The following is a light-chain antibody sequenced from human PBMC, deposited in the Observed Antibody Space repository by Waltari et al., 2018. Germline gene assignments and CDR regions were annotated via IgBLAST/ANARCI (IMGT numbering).Light chain of an antibody. Sequence: QSVLTQPPSVSAAPGQRVTISCRGSFSNIGRSYVSWYQQVPGAAPKLVLYQDDRRPSGISDRLSGSKSNSSASLAITGLQTGDEADYFCSAWDSSLSVLLFGGGTRLTVL. CDR1: FSNIGRSY. CDR2: QDD. J-gene: IGLJ2*01. V-gene: IGLV1-51*02. CDR3: SAWDSSLSVLL.